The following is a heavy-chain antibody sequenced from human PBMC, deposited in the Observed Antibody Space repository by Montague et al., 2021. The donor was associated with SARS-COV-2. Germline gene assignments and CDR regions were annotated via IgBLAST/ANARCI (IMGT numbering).Heavy chain of an antibody. Sequence: SETPSLTCAVYGGSFGDDHWSWIRQPPGKGLEWIGNTSQSGRTNYNPSLKSRVTISVDTSKNQFSLKLTSVTAADTGLYFCARGHLSVSMIVVVFTSASYYFDYWGQGAQVTASS. CDR1: GGSFGDDH. J-gene: IGHJ4*02. CDR3: ARGHLSVSMIVVVFTSASYYFDY. D-gene: IGHD3-22*01. CDR2: TSQSGRT. V-gene: IGHV4-34*01.